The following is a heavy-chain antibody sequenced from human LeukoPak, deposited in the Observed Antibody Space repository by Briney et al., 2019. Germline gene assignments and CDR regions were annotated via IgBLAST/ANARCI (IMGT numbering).Heavy chain of an antibody. Sequence: GGPLRLSCAASGFTFSDYYMSWIRQAPGKGLEWVSYISSSGSTIYYADSVKGRSTISRDNAKNSLYLQMNSLRAEDTAVYYCARGPDIVVVVAPSWFDPWGQGTLVTVSS. CDR2: ISSSGSTI. CDR3: ARGPDIVVVVAPSWFDP. D-gene: IGHD2-15*01. CDR1: GFTFSDYY. J-gene: IGHJ5*02. V-gene: IGHV3-11*04.